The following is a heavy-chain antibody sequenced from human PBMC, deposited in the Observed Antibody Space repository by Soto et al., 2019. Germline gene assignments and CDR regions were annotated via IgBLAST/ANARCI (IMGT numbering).Heavy chain of an antibody. V-gene: IGHV4-34*01. D-gene: IGHD1-26*01. J-gene: IGHJ4*02. CDR1: GGSFSGYY. Sequence: PSETLSRTCAVHGGSFSGYYWSWIRQPPGKGLEWIGEINHSGSTNYNPSLKSRVTISVDTSKNQFSLKLSSVTAADTAVYYCAREREYKSGSYFHTGYFDYWGQGTLVTVSS. CDR3: AREREYKSGSYFHTGYFDY. CDR2: INHSGST.